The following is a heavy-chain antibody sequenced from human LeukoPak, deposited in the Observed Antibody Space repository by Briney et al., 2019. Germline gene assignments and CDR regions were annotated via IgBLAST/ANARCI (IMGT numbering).Heavy chain of an antibody. Sequence: PSETLSLTCTVSGGSISSSSYYWGWIRQPPGKGLEWIGTIYYSGNTYYNPSLKSRVTISVDTSKNQFSLKLSSVTAADTAVYYCARGRAYSSSWYGYYFDYWGQGTLVTVSS. D-gene: IGHD6-13*01. CDR1: GGSISSSSYY. CDR3: ARGRAYSSSWYGYYFDY. J-gene: IGHJ4*02. V-gene: IGHV4-39*07. CDR2: IYYSGNT.